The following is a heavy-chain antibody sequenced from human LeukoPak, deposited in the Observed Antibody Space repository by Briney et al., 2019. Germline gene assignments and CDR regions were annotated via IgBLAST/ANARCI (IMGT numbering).Heavy chain of an antibody. CDR3: ARGYDILTGYYQAFDY. J-gene: IGHJ4*02. Sequence: GASVKVSCKASGYTFTGYYMHWVRQAPGQGLEWMGWINPNSGGTNYAQKFQGRVTMTRDMSTSTVYMELSSLRSEDTAVYYCARGYDILTGYYQAFDYWGQGTLVTVSS. CDR1: GYTFTGYY. CDR2: INPNSGGT. V-gene: IGHV1-2*02. D-gene: IGHD3-9*01.